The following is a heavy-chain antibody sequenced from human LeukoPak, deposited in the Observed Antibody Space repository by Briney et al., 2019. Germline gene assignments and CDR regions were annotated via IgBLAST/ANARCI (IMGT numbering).Heavy chain of an antibody. J-gene: IGHJ4*02. Sequence: GGSLRLSCAASGFTFSSYWMSWVRQAPGKGLEWVANIKQDGSEKYYVDSVKGRFTISRDNAKNSLYLQMNSLRAEDTAVYYCARVTPPYSGSYYVPYYFDYWGQGTLVTVSS. V-gene: IGHV3-7*01. D-gene: IGHD1-26*01. CDR1: GFTFSSYW. CDR3: ARVTPPYSGSYYVPYYFDY. CDR2: IKQDGSEK.